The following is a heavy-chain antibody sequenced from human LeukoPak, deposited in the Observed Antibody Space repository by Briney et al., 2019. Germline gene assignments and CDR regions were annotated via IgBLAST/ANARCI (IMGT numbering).Heavy chain of an antibody. CDR2: IYPGDSDT. CDR1: GYSFTSYW. J-gene: IGHJ6*02. CDR3: ARQMSSGWPHYYYYGMDV. D-gene: IGHD6-19*01. Sequence: GESLKISCKGSGYSFTSYWIGWVRQMPGKGLEWMGIIYPGDSDTRYSTSFQGQVTISADKSISTAYLQWSSLKASDTAMYYCARQMSSGWPHYYYYGMDVWGQGTTVTVSS. V-gene: IGHV5-51*01.